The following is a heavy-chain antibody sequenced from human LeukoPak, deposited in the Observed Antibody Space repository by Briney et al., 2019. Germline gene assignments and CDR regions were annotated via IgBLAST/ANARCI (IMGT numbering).Heavy chain of an antibody. D-gene: IGHD3-9*01. Sequence: GGSLRLSCAASGFTFSSYWMSWVRQAPGKGLEWVANIKQDGSEKYYVDSVKGRFTISRDNAKNSLYLQMNSLGAEDTAVYYCAREGRYFDWSPYDDAFDIWGQGTMVTVSS. CDR3: AREGRYFDWSPYDDAFDI. CDR2: IKQDGSEK. CDR1: GFTFSSYW. J-gene: IGHJ3*02. V-gene: IGHV3-7*01.